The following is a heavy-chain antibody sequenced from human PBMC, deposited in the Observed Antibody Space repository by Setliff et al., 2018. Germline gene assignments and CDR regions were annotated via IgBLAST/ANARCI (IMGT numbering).Heavy chain of an antibody. D-gene: IGHD2-21*01. Sequence: ASVKVSCKASGYIFTSYYIHWVRQAPGQGLEWMGLFNPSGGSTKYAEKFQGRVTLTRDTSTSTVYLDLSSLTSEDTAVYYCAREGVHTWSSTDYHYYMDVWGRGTTVTVSS. V-gene: IGHV1-46*01. CDR3: AREGVHTWSSTDYHYYMDV. CDR1: GYIFTSYY. J-gene: IGHJ6*03. CDR2: FNPSGGST.